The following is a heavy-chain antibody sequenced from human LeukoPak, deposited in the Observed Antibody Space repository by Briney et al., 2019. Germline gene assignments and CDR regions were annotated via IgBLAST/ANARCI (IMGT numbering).Heavy chain of an antibody. CDR3: ARVTMVRGVIITNWFDP. V-gene: IGHV4-39*07. CDR1: GGSISSRSYY. D-gene: IGHD3-10*01. J-gene: IGHJ5*02. Sequence: SETLSLTCTVSGGSISSRSYYWGWIRQPPGKGLEWIGSIYYSGSTYYNPSLKSRVTISVDTSKNQFSLKLSSVTAADTAVYYCARVTMVRGVIITNWFDPWGQGTLVTVSS. CDR2: IYYSGST.